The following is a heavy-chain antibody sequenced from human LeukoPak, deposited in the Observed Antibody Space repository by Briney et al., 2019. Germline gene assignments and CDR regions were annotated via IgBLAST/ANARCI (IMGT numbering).Heavy chain of an antibody. D-gene: IGHD3-22*01. V-gene: IGHV1-18*01. CDR2: ISAYNGNT. J-gene: IGHJ3*02. Sequence: GASVKVSCKASGYTFTSYGISWVRQAPGQGLEWMGWISAYNGNTNYAQKLQGRVTMTTDTSTSTAYMELRSLRSDDTAVYYCARALYLYYYDSSGYYLLGAFDIWGQGTMVTVSS. CDR3: ARALYLYYYDSSGYYLLGAFDI. CDR1: GYTFTSYG.